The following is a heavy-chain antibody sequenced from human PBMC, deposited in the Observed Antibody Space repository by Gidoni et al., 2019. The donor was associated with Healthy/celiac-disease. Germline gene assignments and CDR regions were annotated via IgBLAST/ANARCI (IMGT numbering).Heavy chain of an antibody. J-gene: IGHJ5*02. CDR2: INHSGST. V-gene: IGHV4-34*01. Sequence: QVQLQQWGAGLLTPSATLSLTCAVYGGSFSGYYWSWIRQPPGKGLEWIGEINHSGSTNYNPSLKSRVTISVDTSKNQFSLKLSSVTAADTAVYYCARGSIAARRRNNWFDPWGQGTLVTVSS. CDR3: ARGSIAARRRNNWFDP. D-gene: IGHD6-6*01. CDR1: GGSFSGYY.